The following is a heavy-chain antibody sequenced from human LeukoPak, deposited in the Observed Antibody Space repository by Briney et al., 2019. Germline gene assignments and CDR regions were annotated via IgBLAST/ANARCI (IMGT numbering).Heavy chain of an antibody. D-gene: IGHD6-19*01. V-gene: IGHV3-48*03. Sequence: GGSLRLSCAASGFTFSSYEMNWVRQAPGKGLAWVSYISSSGSTIYYADSVKGRFTISRDNAKNSLYLQMNSLRAEDTAVYYCARDMYRQWLTQGGFFQHWGQGTLVTVSS. CDR3: ARDMYRQWLTQGGFFQH. CDR1: GFTFSSYE. CDR2: ISSSGSTI. J-gene: IGHJ1*01.